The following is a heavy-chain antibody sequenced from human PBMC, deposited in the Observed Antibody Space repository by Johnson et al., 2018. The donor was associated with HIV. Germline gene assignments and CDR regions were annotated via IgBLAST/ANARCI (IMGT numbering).Heavy chain of an antibody. D-gene: IGHD3-10*01. V-gene: IGHV3-9*01. CDR2: ISWNSGSI. J-gene: IGHJ3*01. CDR3: AKDMVPWFGEAPWACDAFDV. Sequence: GISWNSGSIGYADSVRGRFTISRDNAKNSLYLQMNSLRPEDTALYFCAKDMVPWFGEAPWACDAFDVWGQGTMVTVSS.